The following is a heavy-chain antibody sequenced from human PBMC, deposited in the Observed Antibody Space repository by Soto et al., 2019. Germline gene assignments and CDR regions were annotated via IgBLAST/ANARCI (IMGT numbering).Heavy chain of an antibody. V-gene: IGHV1-18*01. CDR2: ISAYNGNT. D-gene: IGHD2-2*01. CDR3: ARGTPIVVVPAAIPYYYYGMDV. Sequence: GASVKVSCKASGYTFTSYGISWVRQAPGQGLEWMGWISAYNGNTNYAQKLQGRVTMTTDTSTSTAYMELRSLRSDDTAVYYCARGTPIVVVPAAIPYYYYGMDVWGQGTTVTVSS. J-gene: IGHJ6*02. CDR1: GYTFTSYG.